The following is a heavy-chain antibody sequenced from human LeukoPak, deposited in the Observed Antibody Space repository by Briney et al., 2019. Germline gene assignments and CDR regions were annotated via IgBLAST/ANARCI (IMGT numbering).Heavy chain of an antibody. CDR1: GYTFTSYG. D-gene: IGHD5-12*01. CDR2: ISAYNGNT. Sequence: ASVKVSCKASGYTFTSYGISWVRQAPGQGLEWMGWISAYNGNTNYAQKLQGRVTMTTDTSTSTAYMELRSLRSDDTAVYYCARDHGESGYDLGLVDYWGQGTLVTVSS. J-gene: IGHJ4*02. V-gene: IGHV1-18*01. CDR3: ARDHGESGYDLGLVDY.